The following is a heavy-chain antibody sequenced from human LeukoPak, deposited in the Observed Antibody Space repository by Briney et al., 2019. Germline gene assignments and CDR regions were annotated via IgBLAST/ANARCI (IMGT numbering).Heavy chain of an antibody. CDR3: ARVGYSRVYYYYYYMDV. D-gene: IGHD5-18*01. CDR1: GGSISSYY. CDR2: IYYSGST. Sequence: PSETLSLTCTVSGGSISSYYWSWIRQPPGKGLEWIGYIYYSGSTNYNPSLKSRVTISVDTSKNQFSLKLSSVTAADTAVYYCARVGYSRVYYYYYYMDVWGKGTTVTTSS. V-gene: IGHV4-59*01. J-gene: IGHJ6*03.